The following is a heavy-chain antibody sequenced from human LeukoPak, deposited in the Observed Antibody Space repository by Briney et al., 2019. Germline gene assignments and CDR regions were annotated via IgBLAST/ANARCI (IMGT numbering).Heavy chain of an antibody. CDR2: IRQDGREE. V-gene: IGHV3-7*03. CDR1: GFTFSDFW. J-gene: IGHJ4*02. D-gene: IGHD2-8*01. CDR3: ARDDGAGPYAGDY. Sequence: GRSLRLSCAASGFTFSDFWMSWVRQAPGKGLEWVANIRQDGREEYYVASVKGRFTISRDNAKSSLYLQMSFLRVEDTAVYYCARDDGAGPYAGDYWGQGTLVTVSS.